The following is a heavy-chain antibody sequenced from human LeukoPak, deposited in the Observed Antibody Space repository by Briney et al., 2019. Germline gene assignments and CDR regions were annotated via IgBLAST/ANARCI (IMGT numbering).Heavy chain of an antibody. J-gene: IGHJ4*02. V-gene: IGHV3-48*04. CDR2: ITRSGSTT. D-gene: IGHD6-13*01. CDR1: GFTFSRYT. Sequence: GGSLRLSCAASGFTFSRYTLNWVRQAPGKGLEWVSYITRSGSTTYYADSVKGRFTISRDNAKNSLYLQMNSLTTEDTAVYYCARDMAAAGDYWGQGTLVTVSS. CDR3: ARDMAAAGDY.